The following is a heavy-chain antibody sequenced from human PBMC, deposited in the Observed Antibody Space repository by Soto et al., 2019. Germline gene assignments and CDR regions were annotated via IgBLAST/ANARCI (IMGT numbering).Heavy chain of an antibody. CDR3: ARVPYYYGSGSYYELVYGMDV. J-gene: IGHJ6*02. CDR2: IGTAGDT. V-gene: IGHV3-13*01. CDR1: GFTFSSYD. Sequence: GESLKISCAASGFTFSSYDMHWVRQATGKGLEWVSAIGTAGDTYYPGSVKGRFTISRENAKNSLYLQMNSLRAEDTAVYYCARVPYYYGSGSYYELVYGMDVWGQGTTVTVSS. D-gene: IGHD3-10*01.